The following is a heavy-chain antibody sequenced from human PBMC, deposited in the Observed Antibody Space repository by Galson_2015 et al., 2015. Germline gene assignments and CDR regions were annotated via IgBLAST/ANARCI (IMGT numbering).Heavy chain of an antibody. CDR2: IWYDGSNK. V-gene: IGHV3-33*06. D-gene: IGHD2-2*01. CDR1: GFTFSSYG. Sequence: SLRLSCAASGFTFSSYGMHWVRQAPGKGLEWVAVIWYDGSNKYYADSVKGRFTISRDNSKNTLYLQMNSLRAEDTAVYYCAKGLCSSTSCRMIDYWGQGTLVTVSS. J-gene: IGHJ4*02. CDR3: AKGLCSSTSCRMIDY.